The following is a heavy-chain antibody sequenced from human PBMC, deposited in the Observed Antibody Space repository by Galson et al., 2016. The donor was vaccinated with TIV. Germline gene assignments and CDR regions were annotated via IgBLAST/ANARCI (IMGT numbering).Heavy chain of an antibody. V-gene: IGHV4-39*07. D-gene: IGHD6-6*01. Sequence: ETLSLTCSVSGGSVSHTSYYWGWIRQPPGKGLEWIGTIYYTGITFYNPSLESRVTISVDTSKNQFSLKLSSVSAADTAVYYCARTTGAGVAARVLFDFWGLGTLVTVSS. CDR3: ARTTGAGVAARVLFDF. CDR2: IYYTGIT. J-gene: IGHJ4*02. CDR1: GGSVSHTSYY.